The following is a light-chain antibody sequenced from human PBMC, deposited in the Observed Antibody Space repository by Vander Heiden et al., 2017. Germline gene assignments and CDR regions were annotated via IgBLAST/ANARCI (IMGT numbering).Light chain of an antibody. CDR1: QSVSSY. CDR2: DAS. Sequence: IVLTQSPATLSLSPRERASLSCRASQSVSSYLAWYQQKPGQAPRLLIYDASNRATGIPARFSGSGSGTDFTLTISSLEPEDFAVYYCQQRSNWLWTFGQGTKVEIK. CDR3: QQRSNWLWT. V-gene: IGKV3-11*01. J-gene: IGKJ1*01.